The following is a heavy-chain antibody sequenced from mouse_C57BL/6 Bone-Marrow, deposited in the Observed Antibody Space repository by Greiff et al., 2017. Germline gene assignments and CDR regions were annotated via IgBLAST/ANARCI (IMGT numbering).Heavy chain of an antibody. D-gene: IGHD1-1*01. CDR3: TRDQGFTTVVFDY. V-gene: IGHV5-9-1*02. CDR2: ISSGGDYI. J-gene: IGHJ2*01. Sequence: DVMLVESGEGLVKPGGSLKLSCAASGFTFSSYAMSWVRQTPEKRLEWVAYISSGGDYIYSADTVKGRFTISRDNARNTLYLQMSSLKSEDAAMYYCTRDQGFTTVVFDYWGQGTTLTVSS. CDR1: GFTFSSYA.